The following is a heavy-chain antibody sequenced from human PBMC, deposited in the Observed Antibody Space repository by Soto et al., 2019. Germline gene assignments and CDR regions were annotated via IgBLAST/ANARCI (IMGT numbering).Heavy chain of an antibody. J-gene: IGHJ6*02. CDR1: GGSISSSSYY. CDR2: IYYSGST. Sequence: SETLSLTCTVSGGSISSSSYYWGWIRQPPGKGLEWIGSIYYSGSTYYNPSLKSRVTISVDTSKNQFSLKLSSVTAADTAVYYCAKEGDCSSTSCYEYYYYGMDVWGQGTTVTVSS. CDR3: AKEGDCSSTSCYEYYYYGMDV. V-gene: IGHV4-39*02. D-gene: IGHD2-2*01.